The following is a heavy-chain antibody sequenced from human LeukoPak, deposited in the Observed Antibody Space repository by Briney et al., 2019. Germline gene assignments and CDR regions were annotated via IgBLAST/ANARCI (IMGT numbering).Heavy chain of an antibody. CDR1: GFTFSSNY. CDR3: ARDLLEDQVVAGSFDY. V-gene: IGHV3-66*01. Sequence: GGSLRLSCAASGFTFSSNYMSWVRQAPGKGLEWVSVIYSGGSTYYADSVKGRFTISRDNSKNTLYLQMNSLRAEDTAVYYCARDLLEDQVVAGSFDYWGQGTLVTVSS. CDR2: IYSGGST. D-gene: IGHD6-19*01. J-gene: IGHJ4*02.